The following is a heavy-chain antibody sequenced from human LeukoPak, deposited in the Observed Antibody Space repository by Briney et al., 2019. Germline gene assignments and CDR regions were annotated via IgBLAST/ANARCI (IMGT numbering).Heavy chain of an antibody. Sequence: PSETLSLTCSVSGDSISRSHYYWGWIRQPPGKGLEWIGSISYSGSTYYNPSLKSRVTISVDTSKIKFALKLSSVTAADTAVYYCASQIITMVRDFDYWGQGTLVTVSS. V-gene: IGHV4-39*01. J-gene: IGHJ4*02. CDR3: ASQIITMVRDFDY. CDR2: ISYSGST. CDR1: GDSISRSHYY. D-gene: IGHD3-10*01.